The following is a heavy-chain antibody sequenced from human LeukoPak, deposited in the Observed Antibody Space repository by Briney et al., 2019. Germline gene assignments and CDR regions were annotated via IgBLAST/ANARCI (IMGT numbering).Heavy chain of an antibody. Sequence: GGSLRLSCAASGFTFDDFGMHWVRQGPGKGLEWVSGISWNSGTIGYADSVKGRFTISRDNAKNSLYLQMTSLRAEDTALYYCVKDLGSSIRNPTFDYWGQGTLVTVSS. CDR1: GFTFDDFG. CDR2: ISWNSGTI. D-gene: IGHD2-2*01. V-gene: IGHV3-9*01. CDR3: VKDLGSSIRNPTFDY. J-gene: IGHJ4*02.